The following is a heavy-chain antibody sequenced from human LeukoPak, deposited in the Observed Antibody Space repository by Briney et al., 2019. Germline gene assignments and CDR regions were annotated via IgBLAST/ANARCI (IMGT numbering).Heavy chain of an antibody. CDR3: AREYYDSSGYYHYYYGMDV. D-gene: IGHD3-22*01. CDR1: GGPITSSSYY. V-gene: IGHV4-39*07. CDR2: IYYTGST. Sequence: SETLSLTCTVSGGPITSSSYYWGWIRQPPGKGPEWIGSIYYTGSTNYNPSLKSRVTISVDTSKNQFSLKLSSVTAADTAVYYCAREYYDSSGYYHYYYGMDVWGQGTTVTVSS. J-gene: IGHJ6*02.